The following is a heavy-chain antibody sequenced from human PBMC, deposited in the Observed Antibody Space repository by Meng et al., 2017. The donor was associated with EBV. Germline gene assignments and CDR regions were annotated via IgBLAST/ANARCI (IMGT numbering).Heavy chain of an antibody. J-gene: IGHJ4*02. CDR1: GGSISSSSYY. CDR2: IYYSGST. D-gene: IGHD3-10*01. V-gene: IGHV4-39*07. Sequence: QLQLQESGPGLVKPSEILSPTCTVSGGSISSSSYYWGWIRQPPGKGLEWIGSIYYSGSTYYNPSLKSRVTISVDTSKNQFSLKLSSVTAADTAVYYCARSSPVRFGELSNWGQGTLVTVSS. CDR3: ARSSPVRFGELSN.